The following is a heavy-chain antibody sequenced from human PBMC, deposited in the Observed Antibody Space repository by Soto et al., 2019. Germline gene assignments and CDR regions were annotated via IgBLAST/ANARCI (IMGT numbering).Heavy chain of an antibody. V-gene: IGHV3-23*01. Sequence: GSLRLSCAASGFTFSSYAMTWVRQAPGKGLEWVSAISGSGISTYYADSVKGRFTISRDNSKNTLYLQMNSLRVEDTAVYFCAKDPEMATIGDRYYGFDVWGQGTTVTVSS. CDR2: ISGSGIST. CDR1: GFTFSSYA. CDR3: AKDPEMATIGDRYYGFDV. D-gene: IGHD5-12*01. J-gene: IGHJ6*02.